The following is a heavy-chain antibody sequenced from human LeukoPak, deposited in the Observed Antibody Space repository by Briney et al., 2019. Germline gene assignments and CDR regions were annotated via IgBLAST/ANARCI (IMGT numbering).Heavy chain of an antibody. CDR3: AKDDPGPLVVPAAWSLY. V-gene: IGHV3-30*02. J-gene: IGHJ4*02. CDR1: GFTFSSYG. D-gene: IGHD2-2*01. Sequence: SGGSLRLSCAASGFTFSSYGMHWVRQAPGKGLEWVAFIRYDGSNKYYADSVKGRFTISRATSTNTLYLQMNRLRAEDPAVYYCAKDDPGPLVVPAAWSLYRGQETLVTVSS. CDR2: IRYDGSNK.